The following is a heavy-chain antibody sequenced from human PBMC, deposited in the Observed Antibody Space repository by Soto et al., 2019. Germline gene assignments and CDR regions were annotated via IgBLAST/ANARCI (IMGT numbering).Heavy chain of an antibody. D-gene: IGHD5-12*01. J-gene: IGHJ3*02. CDR3: AKRFSSYDNACAI. CDR1: GGSFSGYY. Sequence: PSETLSLTCAVYGGSFSGYYWSWIRQPPGKGLEWIGEINHSGSTNYNPSLKSRVTISVDTSKNQFSLKLSSVTAADTAVYYCAKRFSSYDNACAIWCQGTMGT. V-gene: IGHV4-34*01. CDR2: INHSGST.